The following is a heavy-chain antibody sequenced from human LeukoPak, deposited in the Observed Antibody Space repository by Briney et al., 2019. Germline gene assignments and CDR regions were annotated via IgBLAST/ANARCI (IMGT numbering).Heavy chain of an antibody. CDR3: TRSLGPINYYYYMDV. V-gene: IGHV3-49*03. D-gene: IGHD5-12*01. J-gene: IGHJ6*03. Sequence: GSLRLSCTAFGFIFGDYAMSWFRQAPGKGLEWVSFIRSKTYRGTTEYAASVKGRFTISRDDSKSIAYLQMNSLKTEDTAVYYCTRSLGPINYYYYMDVWGKGTTVTVSS. CDR2: IRSKTYRGTT. CDR1: GFIFGDYA.